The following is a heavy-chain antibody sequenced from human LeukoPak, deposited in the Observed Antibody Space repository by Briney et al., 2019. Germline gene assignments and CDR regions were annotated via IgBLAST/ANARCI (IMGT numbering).Heavy chain of an antibody. CDR3: ARGLGGYSYGHYYYGVDV. J-gene: IGHJ6*02. V-gene: IGHV4-34*01. CDR1: GGSFSGYY. Sequence: PSETLSLTCAVYGGSFSGYYWSWIRQPPGKGLEWIGEINHSGSTNYNPSLKSRVTISVDTSKNQFSLKLSSVTAADTAVYYCARGLGGYSYGHYYYGVDVWGQGTTVTVSS. CDR2: INHSGST. D-gene: IGHD5-18*01.